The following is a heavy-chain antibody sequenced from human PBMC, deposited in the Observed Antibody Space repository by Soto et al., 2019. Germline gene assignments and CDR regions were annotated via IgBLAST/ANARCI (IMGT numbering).Heavy chain of an antibody. Sequence: QVQLVQSGAEVKKPGASVKVSCKASGYTFTSYAMHWVRQAPGQRLEWMGWINAGNGNTKYSQKFQGRVTITRDTSASTAYMELSSLRSEDTAVYYCARSRTMITFGGVIAPCWGQGTLVTVSS. CDR1: GYTFTSYA. V-gene: IGHV1-3*01. CDR3: ARSRTMITFGGVIAPC. J-gene: IGHJ4*02. D-gene: IGHD3-16*01. CDR2: INAGNGNT.